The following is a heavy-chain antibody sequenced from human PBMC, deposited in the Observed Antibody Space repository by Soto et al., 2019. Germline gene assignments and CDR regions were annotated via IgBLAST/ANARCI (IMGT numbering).Heavy chain of an antibody. J-gene: IGHJ3*02. CDR2: INWNGGST. D-gene: IGHD6-13*01. V-gene: IGHV3-20*01. CDR1: GFTFDDYG. CDR3: ARDESAGGPSDAFDI. Sequence: GGSLRLSCXASGFTFDDYGMSCVRQAPGKGLEWVSGINWNGGSTGYADSVKGRFTISRDNAKNSLYLQMNSLRAEDTALYHCARDESAGGPSDAFDIWGQGTMVTVSS.